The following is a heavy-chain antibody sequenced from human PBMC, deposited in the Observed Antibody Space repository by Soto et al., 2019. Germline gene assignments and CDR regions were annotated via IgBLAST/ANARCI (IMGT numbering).Heavy chain of an antibody. Sequence: QVQLREWGPGLVKPSQTLSLKCSVSGGSISTGGLYWSWIRQHPRKGLEWIGDIYYSGRTYDNPSLTIRVTISIEASKNQFSLKLTSVTAADTAVYYCAQALVFTGGDGFDIWGQGRLVTVSS. CDR3: AQALVFTGGDGFDI. V-gene: IGHV4-31*02. CDR2: IYYSGRT. J-gene: IGHJ3*02. CDR1: GGSISTGGLY. D-gene: IGHD1-1*01.